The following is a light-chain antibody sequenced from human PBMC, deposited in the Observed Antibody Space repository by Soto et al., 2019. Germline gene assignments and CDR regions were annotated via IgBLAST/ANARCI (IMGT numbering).Light chain of an antibody. V-gene: IGLV2-14*01. CDR1: SSDVGGYNY. CDR3: TSYTSSRTPV. J-gene: IGLJ1*01. Sequence: QSALTQPASVSGSPGQSITISCTGASSDVGGYNYVSWYQQHPGKAPKLMIYEVSNRPSGVSDRFSGSKSGNTASLTISGLQAEDEADYYCTSYTSSRTPVFGTGTKVTVL. CDR2: EVS.